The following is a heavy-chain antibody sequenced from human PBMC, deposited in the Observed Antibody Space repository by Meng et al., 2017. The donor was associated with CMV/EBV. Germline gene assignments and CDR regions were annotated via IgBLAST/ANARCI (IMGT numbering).Heavy chain of an antibody. D-gene: IGHD2-15*01. J-gene: IGHJ6*02. CDR2: INPNSGGT. CDR1: GYTFTGYY. V-gene: IGHV1-2*02. CDR3: ARQCEWGGGSCYGYYYYGMDV. Sequence: ASVKVSCKASGYTFTGYYMHWVRQAPGQGLEWMGWINPNSGGTNYAQKFQGRVTMTRDTSISTAYMELSRLRSDDTAVYYCARQCEWGGGSCYGYYYYGMDVWGQGTTVTVSS.